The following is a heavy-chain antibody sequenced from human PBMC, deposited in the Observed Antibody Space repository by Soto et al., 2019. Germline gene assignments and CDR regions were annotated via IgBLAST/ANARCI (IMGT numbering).Heavy chain of an antibody. CDR1: GGSFSGYY. J-gene: IGHJ4*02. D-gene: IGHD6-19*01. CDR3: ARGYSSGWYPGYFDS. V-gene: IGHV4-34*01. Sequence: QVQLQQWGAGLLKPSETLSLTCAVYGGSFSGYYWSWIRQPPGKGLEWIGEINHSGSTNYNPSLQSRVTISVDTSNRQFSLKLSSVTAADTAVYYCARGYSSGWYPGYFDSWGPGTLVTVSS. CDR2: INHSGST.